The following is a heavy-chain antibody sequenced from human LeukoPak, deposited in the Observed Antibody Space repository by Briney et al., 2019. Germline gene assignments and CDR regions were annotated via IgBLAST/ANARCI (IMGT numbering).Heavy chain of an antibody. V-gene: IGHV4-31*03. D-gene: IGHD3-3*01. CDR2: IYYSGST. CDR1: GGSISSGGYY. J-gene: IGHJ5*02. CDR3: ARGSDYDIWSGKGWFDP. Sequence: PSQTLSLTCTVSGGSISSGGYYWSWIRQHPGKGLEWIGYIYYSGSTYYNPSLKSRVTISVDTSKNQFSLKLSSVTAADTAVYYCARGSDYDIWSGKGWFDPWGQGTLVTVSS.